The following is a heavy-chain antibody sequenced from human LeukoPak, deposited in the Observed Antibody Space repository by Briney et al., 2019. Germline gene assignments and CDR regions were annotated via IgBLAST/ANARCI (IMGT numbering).Heavy chain of an antibody. Sequence: PGGSLRLSCAASGFTFSNYAMHWVRQAPGKGLEWVALISYDGSNKYYADSVKGRFTISRDNSKNTLYLQMNSLRAEDTAAYYCAREVTTVGSTRFDSWGQGTLVTVSS. D-gene: IGHD4-17*01. CDR3: AREVTTVGSTRFDS. V-gene: IGHV3-30-3*01. J-gene: IGHJ4*02. CDR1: GFTFSNYA. CDR2: ISYDGSNK.